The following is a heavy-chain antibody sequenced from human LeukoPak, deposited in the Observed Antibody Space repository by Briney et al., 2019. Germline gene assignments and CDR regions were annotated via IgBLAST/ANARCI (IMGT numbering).Heavy chain of an antibody. D-gene: IGHD6-13*01. CDR2: ICGSGGST. CDR1: GFTFSSYA. Sequence: PGGSLRLSCAASGFTFSSYAMSWVRQAPGKGLEWVSPICGSGGSTYYADSVKGRFTISRDNSKNTLYLQMNSLRSEDTAVYYCAKDLYSSSWYGDSWFDPWGQGTLVTVSS. J-gene: IGHJ5*02. V-gene: IGHV3-23*01. CDR3: AKDLYSSSWYGDSWFDP.